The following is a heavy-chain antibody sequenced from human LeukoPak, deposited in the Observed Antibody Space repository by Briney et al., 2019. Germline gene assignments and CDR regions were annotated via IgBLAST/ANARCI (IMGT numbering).Heavy chain of an antibody. D-gene: IGHD4/OR15-4a*01. CDR3: AKGYGAGAFDI. J-gene: IGHJ3*02. CDR1: GFTFSSYS. Sequence: PGGSLRLSCAASGFTFSSYSMNWVRQAPGKGLEWVSYISSSSSTIYYADSVKGRFTISRDNAKNSLYLQMNSLRAEDTAVYYCAKGYGAGAFDIWGQGTMVTVSS. CDR2: ISSSSSTI. V-gene: IGHV3-48*04.